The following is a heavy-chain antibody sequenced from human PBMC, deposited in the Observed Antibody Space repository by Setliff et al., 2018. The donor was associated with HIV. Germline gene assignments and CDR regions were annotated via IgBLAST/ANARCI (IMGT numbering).Heavy chain of an antibody. D-gene: IGHD2-15*01. V-gene: IGHV1-2*02. Sequence: ASVKVSCKASAYTLSDSYMHWVRQVPGQGLEWMGWSNPNTGGTKYAQKFQGRVTMTMDTSTTTAYMELSGLKSDDTAVYYCARDHVVCSGGTCRSDDPYYYYYMNVWGQGTTVTV. CDR1: AYTLSDSY. J-gene: IGHJ6*03. CDR3: ARDHVVCSGGTCRSDDPYYYYYMNV. CDR2: SNPNTGGT.